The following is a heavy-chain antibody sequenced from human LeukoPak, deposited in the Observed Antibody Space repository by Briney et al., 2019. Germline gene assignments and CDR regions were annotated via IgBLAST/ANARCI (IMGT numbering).Heavy chain of an antibody. D-gene: IGHD3-10*01. J-gene: IGHJ4*02. CDR3: ARDSYYHPDY. CDR2: IKSDGSDT. Sequence: SGGSLRLSCAASGFTFSTYWMHWVRQAPGEGLVWVSRIKSDGSDTGYADSVKGRFTISRDNAKNTLYLQMNSLRVEDTAVYFCARDSYYHPDYWGQGTLVTVSS. V-gene: IGHV3-74*01. CDR1: GFTFSTYW.